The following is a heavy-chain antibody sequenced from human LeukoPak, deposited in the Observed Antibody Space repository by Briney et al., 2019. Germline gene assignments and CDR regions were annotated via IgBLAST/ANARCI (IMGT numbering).Heavy chain of an antibody. D-gene: IGHD3-22*01. J-gene: IGHJ4*02. Sequence: PSETLSLTCTVAGGSISSYYWSWIRQPPGKGLEWIGYIYYSGSTNYNPSLKSRVTISVDTSKNQFSLKLSSVSAADTAVYYCARISDDYYDSSGYFDDWGQGTLVTV. V-gene: IGHV4-59*01. CDR1: GGSISSYY. CDR3: ARISDDYYDSSGYFDD. CDR2: IYYSGST.